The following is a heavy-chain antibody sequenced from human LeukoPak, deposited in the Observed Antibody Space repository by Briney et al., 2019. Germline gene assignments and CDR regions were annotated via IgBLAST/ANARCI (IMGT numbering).Heavy chain of an antibody. V-gene: IGHV3-23*01. CDR2: ISGSGGST. CDR3: AKDYEYFQH. J-gene: IGHJ1*01. Sequence: PEGSLRLSCAASGFTFSSYAVSWIRQAPGKGLEWVSAISGSGGSTYYADSVKGRFTISRDNSKNTLYLQMNSLRAEDTAVYYCAKDYEYFQHWGQGTLVTVSS. CDR1: GFTFSSYA.